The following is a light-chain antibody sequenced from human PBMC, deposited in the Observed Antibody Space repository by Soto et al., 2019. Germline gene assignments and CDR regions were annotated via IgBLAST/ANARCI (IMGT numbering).Light chain of an antibody. Sequence: QSVLTQSPSASGTPGQRVTISCSGSRSNIGKYDVFWYQRLPGTAPKLLIYRNNQRPSGVPDRFSGSKSGTSASLAISGLRSEDEADYYCAVWDDSLSGVVFGGGTKLTVL. CDR3: AVWDDSLSGVV. J-gene: IGLJ2*01. CDR1: RSNIGKYD. CDR2: RNN. V-gene: IGLV1-47*01.